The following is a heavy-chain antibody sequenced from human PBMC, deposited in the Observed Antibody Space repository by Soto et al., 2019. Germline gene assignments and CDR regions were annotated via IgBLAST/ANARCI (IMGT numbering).Heavy chain of an antibody. D-gene: IGHD3-16*01. V-gene: IGHV3-74*01. Sequence: EVQLGESGGGLIQPGGSLRLSCAASGFTFSHHWMHWVRQGPDRGLVWVSRIDGDGSSTTYADSVRGRFTISRDNAKNTLYLQMNSLRVEDTGVYYCATGGPYYYMDVWGKGTGVTVSS. J-gene: IGHJ6*03. CDR2: IDGDGSST. CDR1: GFTFSHHW. CDR3: ATGGPYYYMDV.